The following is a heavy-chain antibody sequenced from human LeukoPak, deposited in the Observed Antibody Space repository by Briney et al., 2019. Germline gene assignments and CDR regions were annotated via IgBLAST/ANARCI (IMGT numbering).Heavy chain of an antibody. CDR3: ARDMEGDVVVVPALDP. D-gene: IGHD2-2*01. CDR1: GGSISSGSYY. CDR2: IYTSGST. J-gene: IGHJ5*02. Sequence: PSQTLSLTCTVSGGSISSGSYYWSWIRQPAGKGLEWIGRIYTSGSTNYNPSLKSRVTISVDTSKNQFSLKLSSVTAADTAVYYCARDMEGDVVVVPALDPWGQGTLVTVSS. V-gene: IGHV4-61*02.